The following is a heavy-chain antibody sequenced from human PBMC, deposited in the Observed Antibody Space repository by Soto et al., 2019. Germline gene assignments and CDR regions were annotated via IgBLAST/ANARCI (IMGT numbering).Heavy chain of an antibody. J-gene: IGHJ4*02. CDR3: ARSLTYYYETSGYYLGNI. V-gene: IGHV1-69*01. Sequence: QVQLVQSGAEVKKPGSSVKVSCKASGGTFSQYAISWVRQAPGQGLEWMGGIIPIFESGNYAQKFQDRVTIPADESTSTAYMELTSLTSEDTAVYYCARSLTYYYETSGYYLGNIWGQGTLVIVSS. CDR2: IIPIFESG. CDR1: GGTFSQYA. D-gene: IGHD3-22*01.